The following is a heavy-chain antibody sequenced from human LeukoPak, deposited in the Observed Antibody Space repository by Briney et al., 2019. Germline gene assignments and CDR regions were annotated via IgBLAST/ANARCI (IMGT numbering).Heavy chain of an antibody. V-gene: IGHV4-34*01. J-gene: IGHJ4*02. CDR1: GGSFSGYY. Sequence: SETLSLTCAVYGGSFSGYYWSWIRQPPGKGLEWIGEINHSGSTDYNPSLRSRVTVSVHTSKNQLSLKLSSVTAADTAVYYCARQWLVSPLFDYWGQGTLVTVSS. D-gene: IGHD6-19*01. CDR2: INHSGST. CDR3: ARQWLVSPLFDY.